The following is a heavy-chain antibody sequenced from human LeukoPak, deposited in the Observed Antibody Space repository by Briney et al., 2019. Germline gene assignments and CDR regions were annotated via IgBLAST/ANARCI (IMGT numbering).Heavy chain of an antibody. V-gene: IGHV1-2*02. J-gene: IGHJ4*02. D-gene: IGHD6-19*01. CDR1: GFTLTGYY. CDR3: ARDWGMVAGTAGDY. CDR2: INPKRGDT. Sequence: GASVKVSCKTSGFTLTGYYIHWLRQAPGQGLEWMGWINPKRGDTNYAPKFQGRVTMTRDTSTRTAYMDLSSLRSDDTAVYYCARDWGMVAGTAGDYWGQGTLVTVSS.